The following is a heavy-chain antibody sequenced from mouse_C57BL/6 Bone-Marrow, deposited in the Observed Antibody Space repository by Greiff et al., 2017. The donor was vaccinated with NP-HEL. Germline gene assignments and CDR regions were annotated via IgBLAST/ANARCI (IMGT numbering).Heavy chain of an antibody. CDR3: ARQGITTVPYAMDY. V-gene: IGHV2-6-1*01. D-gene: IGHD1-1*01. CDR2: IWSDGSK. Sequence: VQLQQSGPGLVAPSQSLSITCTVSGFSLTSYGVHWVRQPPGTGLEWLVVIWSDGSKNYNSATKSRLSISKDNSKSQVFLKMNSLQTDDTAMYYCARQGITTVPYAMDYWGQGTSVTVSS. CDR1: GFSLTSYG. J-gene: IGHJ4*01.